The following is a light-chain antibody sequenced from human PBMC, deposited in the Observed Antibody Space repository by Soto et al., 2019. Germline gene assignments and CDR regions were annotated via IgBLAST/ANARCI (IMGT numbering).Light chain of an antibody. Sequence: QSALTQPASVSGSPGQSITFSCTGTSSDVGAYDYVSWYQQHPGKAPKLIIFEVSNRPSGVSDRFSGSKSGNTASLTISGLQPEDEAHYYCTSYTRSDTLHVVFGGGTQLTVL. CDR3: TSYTRSDTLHVV. CDR1: SSDVGAYDY. V-gene: IGLV2-14*01. CDR2: EVS. J-gene: IGLJ2*01.